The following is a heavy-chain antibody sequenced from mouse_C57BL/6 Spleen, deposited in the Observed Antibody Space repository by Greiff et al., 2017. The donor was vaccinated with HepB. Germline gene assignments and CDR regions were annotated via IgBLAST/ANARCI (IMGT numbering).Heavy chain of an antibody. CDR2: INPNNGGT. Sequence: EVQLQQSGPELVKPGASVKISCKASGYTFTDYYMNWVKQSHGKSLEWIGDINPNNGGTSYNQKFKGKATLTVDKSSSTAYMELRSLTSEDPAVYYCARGPTVVATDWYFDVWGTGTTVTVSS. D-gene: IGHD1-1*01. J-gene: IGHJ1*03. CDR3: ARGPTVVATDWYFDV. CDR1: GYTFTDYY. V-gene: IGHV1-26*01.